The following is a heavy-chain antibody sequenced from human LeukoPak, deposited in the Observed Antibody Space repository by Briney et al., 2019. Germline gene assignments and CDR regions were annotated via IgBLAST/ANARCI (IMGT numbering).Heavy chain of an antibody. CDR1: GYSFTSYS. CDR2: IYPGDSDT. J-gene: IGHJ4*02. D-gene: IGHD5-24*01. Sequence: GESLKISFKASGYSFTSYSIAWLRQIPGKGLEWMVIIYPGDSDTRYSPSFQGLVTISANKSISTAYLQWSSLKASDTAIYYCVRQEMATIVYFDYWGQGTLVTVSS. V-gene: IGHV5-51*01. CDR3: VRQEMATIVYFDY.